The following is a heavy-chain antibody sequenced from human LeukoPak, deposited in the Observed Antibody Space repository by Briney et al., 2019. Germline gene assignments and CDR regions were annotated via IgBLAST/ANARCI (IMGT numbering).Heavy chain of an antibody. D-gene: IGHD3-10*01. V-gene: IGHV4-59*01. J-gene: IGHJ5*02. CDR3: AGSLYYYGSGYNWFDP. CDR1: GGSISSYY. CDR2: IYYSGST. Sequence: SETLSLTCTVSGGSISSYYWSWIRQPPGKGLEWIGYIYYSGSTNYNPSLKSRVTISVDTSKNQFSLKLSSVTAADTAVYYCAGSLYYYGSGYNWFDPWGQGTLVTVSS.